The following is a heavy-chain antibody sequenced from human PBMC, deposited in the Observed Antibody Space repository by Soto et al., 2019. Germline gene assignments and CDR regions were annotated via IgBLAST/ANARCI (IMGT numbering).Heavy chain of an antibody. CDR3: AHSADTIFGMVAYDY. CDR2: IYWDDGK. D-gene: IGHD3-3*01. J-gene: IGHJ4*02. CDR1: GFSLSTSGVG. V-gene: IGHV2-5*02. Sequence: QITLKESGPTLVKPTQTLTLTCTFSGFSLSTSGVGVGWIRQPPGKALEWLALIYWDDGKRYSPSLKSRLTITKDTSKNQVVLTMTNMDPVDRGTYYCAHSADTIFGMVAYDYWGQGTLVTVSS.